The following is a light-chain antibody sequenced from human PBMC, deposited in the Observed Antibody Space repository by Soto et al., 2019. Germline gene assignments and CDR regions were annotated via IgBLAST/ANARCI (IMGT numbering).Light chain of an antibody. J-gene: IGLJ1*01. CDR3: SSYAVTNIFV. V-gene: IGLV2-8*01. Sequence: QSALTQPPSASGSPGQSVTISCSGTSSDVGGFNYVSWYQQHPGRAPKVLIYEVNKRPSGVPDRFSGSKSGSTASLTVSGLQAEDEAEYYCSSYAVTNIFVFGTGTKLTVL. CDR1: SSDVGGFNY. CDR2: EVN.